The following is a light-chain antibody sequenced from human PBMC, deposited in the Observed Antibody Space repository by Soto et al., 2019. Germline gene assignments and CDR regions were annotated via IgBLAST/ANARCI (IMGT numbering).Light chain of an antibody. CDR2: GTS. CDR1: QSVSRSD. J-gene: IGKJ4*01. CDR3: QQYGNSPT. Sequence: EIVLTQSPGTVSLSPGERATLSCRASQSVSRSDLAWYQHKPGQSPRLLIYGTSSRATGIPDGFSGSGSGTGFTLTISRLEPEDSAVYYCQQYGNSPTFGGGTKVEIK. V-gene: IGKV3-20*01.